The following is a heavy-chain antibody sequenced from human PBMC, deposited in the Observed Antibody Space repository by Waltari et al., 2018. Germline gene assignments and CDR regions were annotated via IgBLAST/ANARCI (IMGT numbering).Heavy chain of an antibody. Sequence: QVQLQESGPGLVKPSETLSLSCTVSGGSIRSYYWSWVRQTPGMELEWIGYIYTDETTKYHPSLESRVTMSGDTSKNQISLSLRSVTAADTATYYCVKMGSAVFNYIDKWGQGTLVSVSA. CDR1: GGSIRSYY. V-gene: IGHV4-4*09. J-gene: IGHJ4*02. D-gene: IGHD2-8*01. CDR3: VKMGSAVFNYIDK. CDR2: IYTDETT.